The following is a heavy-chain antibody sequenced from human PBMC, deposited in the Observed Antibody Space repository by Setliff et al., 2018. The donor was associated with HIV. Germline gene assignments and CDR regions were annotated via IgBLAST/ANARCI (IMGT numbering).Heavy chain of an antibody. CDR1: GSTFSRNA. CDR2: IISSLPVT. D-gene: IGHD3-3*01. V-gene: IGHV1-69*10. CDR3: ARDLYTYYNFWSGYGEDYYYYMDV. J-gene: IGHJ6*03. Sequence: SVKVSCKASGSTFSRNAISWVRQAPGQGLEWMGGIISSLPVTHYAQKFQGRLTITADKSTSTAYMELSSLRSGDTAVYYCARDLYTYYNFWSGYGEDYYYYMDVWGKGTTVTVSS.